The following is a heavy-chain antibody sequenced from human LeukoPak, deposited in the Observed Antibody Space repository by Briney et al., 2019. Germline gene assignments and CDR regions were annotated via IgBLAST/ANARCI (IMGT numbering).Heavy chain of an antibody. Sequence: GASVKVPCKASGYTFTTSGITWVRQAPGQGLEWMGWISAYNGNTNYAQKLQGRVTMTTDTSTSTAYMELRSLRSDDTAVYYCARTNYYYGSGSYWTIWGQGTLVTVSS. V-gene: IGHV1-18*01. D-gene: IGHD3-10*01. CDR1: GYTFTTSG. J-gene: IGHJ4*02. CDR2: ISAYNGNT. CDR3: ARTNYYYGSGSYWTI.